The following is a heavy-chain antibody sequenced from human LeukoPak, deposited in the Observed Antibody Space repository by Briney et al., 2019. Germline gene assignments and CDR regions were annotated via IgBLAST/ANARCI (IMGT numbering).Heavy chain of an antibody. Sequence: ASVKVSRKASGYTFIVHYMHWVRQAPGQGLEWMGLINPSGTGTFYAQKFQGRVTMTRDTSTSTDYMELSSLRSEDTAIYYCARDNSYGDITWWFDPWGQGTLVTVSS. V-gene: IGHV1-46*01. CDR2: INPSGTGT. CDR3: ARDNSYGDITWWFDP. J-gene: IGHJ5*02. CDR1: GYTFIVHY. D-gene: IGHD2-15*01.